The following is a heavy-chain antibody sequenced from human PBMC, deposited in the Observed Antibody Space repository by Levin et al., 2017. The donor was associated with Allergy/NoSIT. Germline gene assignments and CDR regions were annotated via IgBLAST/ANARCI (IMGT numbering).Heavy chain of an antibody. Sequence: SETLSLTCTVSGGSISGYYWSWIRQPPGKGLEWIGYIYYSGSTNYNPSLKSRVTISVDTSKNQFSLKLSSVTAADTAVYYCARKGNFDYWGQGTLVTVSS. CDR3: ARKGNFDY. CDR1: GGSISGYY. V-gene: IGHV4-59*01. J-gene: IGHJ4*02. D-gene: IGHD3-10*01. CDR2: IYYSGST.